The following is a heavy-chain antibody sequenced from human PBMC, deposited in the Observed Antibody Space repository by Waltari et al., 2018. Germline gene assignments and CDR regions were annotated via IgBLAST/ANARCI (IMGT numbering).Heavy chain of an antibody. V-gene: IGHV4-59*13. CDR2: ISHTGNT. CDR3: ARGDGDLDYDYYYMDV. D-gene: IGHD4-17*01. CDR1: GGSMSNFY. Sequence: VQLQESGPGLVKPSETLSLTCTVSGGSMSNFYWSWIRQPPGKGPEWIGYISHTGNTNYNPALQGRVIISVDTSKKQFSLKVSSLTAADTAVYYCARGDGDLDYDYYYMDVWGKGTTVTVSS. J-gene: IGHJ6*03.